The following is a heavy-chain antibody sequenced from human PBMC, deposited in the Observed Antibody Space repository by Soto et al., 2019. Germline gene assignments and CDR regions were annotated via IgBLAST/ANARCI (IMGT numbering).Heavy chain of an antibody. CDR1: GGSVSSGSYY. D-gene: IGHD3-10*01. Sequence: PSETLSLTCTVSGGSVSSGSYYWSWIRQPPGKGLEWIGYIYYSGSTNYNPSLKSRVTISVDTSKNQFSLKLSSVTAADTAVYYCARGIGSVLWFAVSCWFDPWGQGTLVTVSS. J-gene: IGHJ5*02. CDR2: IYYSGST. V-gene: IGHV4-61*01. CDR3: ARGIGSVLWFAVSCWFDP.